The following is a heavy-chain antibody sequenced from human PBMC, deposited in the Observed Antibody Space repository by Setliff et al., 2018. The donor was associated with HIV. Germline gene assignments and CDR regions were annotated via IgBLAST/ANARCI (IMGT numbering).Heavy chain of an antibody. V-gene: IGHV4-38-2*01. CDR1: DYSISSGYY. J-gene: IGHJ4*02. D-gene: IGHD5-18*01. CDR2: IYHSGST. Sequence: PSETLSLTCAVSDYSISSGYYWGWIRQPPGKGLEWIGGIYHSGSTNYNPSLKSRVTMSIDTSKNQLSLKLRSVTAADTAVYYCASGYNYAYSDYWGQGTLVTVSS. CDR3: ASGYNYAYSDY.